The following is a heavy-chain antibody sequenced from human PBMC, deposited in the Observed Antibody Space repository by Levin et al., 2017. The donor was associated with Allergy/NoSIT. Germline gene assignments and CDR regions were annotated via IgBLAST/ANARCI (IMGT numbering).Heavy chain of an antibody. CDR1: GFTFSNVW. D-gene: IGHD2-21*02. CDR3: ATDRPFCSGGDCYNAFDV. CDR2: IKSETAGGTI. Sequence: GESLKISCAASGFTFSNVWMHWVRQAPGKGLEWVGRIKSETAGGTIDYAAPVKGRFFISRDDSKSALFLQMHSLTTEDTAVYYCATDRPFCSGGDCYNAFDVWGQGTTVTLSS. J-gene: IGHJ3*01. V-gene: IGHV3-15*01.